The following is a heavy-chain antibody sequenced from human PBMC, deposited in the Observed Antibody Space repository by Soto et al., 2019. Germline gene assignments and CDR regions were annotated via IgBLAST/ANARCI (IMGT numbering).Heavy chain of an antibody. D-gene: IGHD2-21*02. CDR1: DYTFTSYG. CDR3: ARDPVGTWTNNWFDP. CDR2: ISAYNGNT. Sequence: ASVKVSCKASDYTFTSYGISWVRQAPGQGLEWMGWISAYNGNTNYAQKLQGRVTMTTDTSTSTAYMELRSLRSDDTAVYYCARDPVGTWTNNWFDPWGQGTLVTVSS. V-gene: IGHV1-18*04. J-gene: IGHJ5*02.